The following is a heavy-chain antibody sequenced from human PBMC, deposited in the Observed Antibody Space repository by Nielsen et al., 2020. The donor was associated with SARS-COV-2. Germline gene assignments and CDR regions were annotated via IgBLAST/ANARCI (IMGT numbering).Heavy chain of an antibody. CDR2: IYYSGST. Sequence: LSCTVSGGSISSYYWSWIRQPPGKGLEWIGYIYYSGSTNYNPSLKSRVTISVDTSKNQFSLKLSSVTAADTAVYYCARDHEVPYGMDVWGQGTTVTVSS. V-gene: IGHV4-59*01. J-gene: IGHJ6*02. CDR1: GGSISSYY. CDR3: ARDHEVPYGMDV.